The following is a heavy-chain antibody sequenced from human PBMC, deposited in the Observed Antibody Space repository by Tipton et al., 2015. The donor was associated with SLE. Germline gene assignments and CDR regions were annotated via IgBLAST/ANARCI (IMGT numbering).Heavy chain of an antibody. Sequence: TLSLTCTVSGGSIRSYYWTWIRQPPGKRLEWIAYIYHSGITNYNPSLQSRVTISVDRSKNQFSLKLSSVTAADTAVYFCAVVHIGGLYYFDLLGRRTLITVSS. V-gene: IGHV4-59*01. CDR1: GGSIRSYY. D-gene: IGHD2-2*01. J-gene: IGHJ2*01. CDR3: AVVHIGGLYYFDL. CDR2: IYHSGIT.